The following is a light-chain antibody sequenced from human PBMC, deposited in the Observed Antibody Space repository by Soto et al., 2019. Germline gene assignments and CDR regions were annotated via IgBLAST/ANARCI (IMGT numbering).Light chain of an antibody. CDR3: QQYNNWPPHT. CDR1: QSFSNN. V-gene: IGKV3-15*01. CDR2: GAS. J-gene: IGKJ4*01. Sequence: EIVLTQSPGTLSLSPGERATLSCRASQSFSNNYLAWYQQTPGQAPRLLIYGASTRATGIPVRFSGTGSGTEFTLTISSLQSEDFAVYFCQQYNNWPPHTFGGGTKVDIK.